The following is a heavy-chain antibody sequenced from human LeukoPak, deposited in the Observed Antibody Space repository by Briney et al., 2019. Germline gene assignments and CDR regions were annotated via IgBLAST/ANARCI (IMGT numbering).Heavy chain of an antibody. CDR1: GYXFTGYY. CDR3: ALSSSWYVNGLDY. D-gene: IGHD6-13*01. J-gene: IGHJ4*02. CDR2: MNPNSGGT. Sequence: ASVKVSCKASGYXFTGYYIHWVRQAPGQGLEWLGGMNPNSGGTNYAQKFQGRVTMTRDTSISTACMELSRLRSDDTAVYYCALSSSWYVNGLDYWGQGPLVTVSS. V-gene: IGHV1-2*02.